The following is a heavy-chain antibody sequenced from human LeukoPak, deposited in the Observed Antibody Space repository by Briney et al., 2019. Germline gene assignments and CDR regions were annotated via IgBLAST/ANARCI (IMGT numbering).Heavy chain of an antibody. CDR1: GFTFCSYA. V-gene: IGHV3-30-3*01. CDR2: ISYDGSNK. Sequence: PGRSLRLSCAASGFTFCSYAMHWVRQAPGKGLEWVAVISYDGSNKYYADPVKGRFTISRDNSKNTLYLQMNSLRAEDTAVYYCATEVVVAATGGYYFDYWGQGTLVTVSS. D-gene: IGHD2-15*01. J-gene: IGHJ4*02. CDR3: ATEVVVAATGGYYFDY.